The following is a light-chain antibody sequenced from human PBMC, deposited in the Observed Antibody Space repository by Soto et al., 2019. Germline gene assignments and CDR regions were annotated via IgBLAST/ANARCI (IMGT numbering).Light chain of an antibody. J-gene: IGKJ1*01. Sequence: VVMTQSPATLSVSPGERATLSCRASQSVSSYLAWSQQKPGQAPRLLIYDASTRATGIPVRFSGSGSGTEFTLTISSLQSEDFGVYYCQQNKDWPGTFGQGTKVDIK. CDR1: QSVSSY. CDR3: QQNKDWPGT. CDR2: DAS. V-gene: IGKV3-15*01.